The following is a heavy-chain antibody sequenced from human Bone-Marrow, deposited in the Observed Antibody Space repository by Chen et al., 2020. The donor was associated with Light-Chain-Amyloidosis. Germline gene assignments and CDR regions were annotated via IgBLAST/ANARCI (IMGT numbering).Heavy chain of an antibody. J-gene: IGHJ4*02. D-gene: IGHD3-22*01. CDR2: IYTSGST. V-gene: IGHV4-4*07. CDR1: GGSXXXYY. Sequence: LXCTVXGGSXXXYYWSWIRQPAGKGLEWIGRIYTSGSTNYNPSLKSRVTMSVDTSKNQFSLNXSXVTAADTAVYYCARSYDSSGYLAYYFDYWGQGTLVTVSS. CDR3: ARSYDSSGYLAYYFDY.